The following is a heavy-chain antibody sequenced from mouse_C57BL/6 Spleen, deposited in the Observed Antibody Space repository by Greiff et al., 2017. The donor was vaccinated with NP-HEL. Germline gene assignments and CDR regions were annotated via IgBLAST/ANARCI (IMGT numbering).Heavy chain of an antibody. CDR3: ARTGTAQATEAMDY. V-gene: IGHV5-17*01. D-gene: IGHD3-2*02. Sequence: EVKLMESGGGLVKPGGSLKLSCAASGFTFSDYGMHWVRQAPEKGLEWVAYISSGSSTIYYADTVKGRFTISRDNAKNTLFLQMTSLRSEDTAMYYCARTGTAQATEAMDYWGQGTSVTVSS. J-gene: IGHJ4*01. CDR2: ISSGSSTI. CDR1: GFTFSDYG.